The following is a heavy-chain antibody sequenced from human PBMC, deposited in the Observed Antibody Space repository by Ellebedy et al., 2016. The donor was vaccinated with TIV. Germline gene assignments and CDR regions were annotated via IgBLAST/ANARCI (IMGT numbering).Heavy chain of an antibody. D-gene: IGHD4-17*01. J-gene: IGHJ5*02. Sequence: PGGSLRLSCAASGFSFRNYWMGWVRQAPGKGLEWVANIYQDGSEKYYVDSVKGRFTISRDNAKSSMYLQMDSLRVEDTAVYYCARRGSYGDYAVQVNSWFDTWGQGTLVTVSS. CDR1: GFSFRNYW. V-gene: IGHV3-7*01. CDR3: ARRGSYGDYAVQVNSWFDT. CDR2: IYQDGSEK.